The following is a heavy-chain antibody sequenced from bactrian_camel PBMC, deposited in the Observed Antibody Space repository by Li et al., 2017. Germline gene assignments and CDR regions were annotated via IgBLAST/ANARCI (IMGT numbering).Heavy chain of an antibody. CDR3: VAKLPFECYADSSGTDFDN. CDR2: IDNDSRT. CDR1: GNGDGSGY. D-gene: IGHD3*01. V-gene: IGHV3S53*01. Sequence: HVQLVESGGGSVQVGGSLTLSCAVSGNGDGSGYWCTGWFRQAPGQEREGVAVIDNDSRTEYADSVKGRFTISKDNAKNTLYLRMNSLKHEDTAMYYCVAKLPFECYADSSGTDFDNWGQGTQVTVS. J-gene: IGHJ4*01.